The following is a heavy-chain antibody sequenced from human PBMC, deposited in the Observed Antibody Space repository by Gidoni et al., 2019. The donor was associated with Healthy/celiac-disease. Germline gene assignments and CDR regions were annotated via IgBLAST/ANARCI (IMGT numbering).Heavy chain of an antibody. CDR2: MNPNSGNT. Sequence: QVQLVQSGAEVKKPGASEKVSCKASGYTFTRYDTNWVRQATGQGLEWMGWMNPNSGNTGYAQKFQGRVTMTRNTSISTAYMELGSLRSEDTAVYYCARGPRAHCSGGSCYLYYFDYWGQGTLVTVSS. CDR1: GYTFTRYD. CDR3: ARGPRAHCSGGSCYLYYFDY. V-gene: IGHV1-8*01. D-gene: IGHD2-15*01. J-gene: IGHJ4*02.